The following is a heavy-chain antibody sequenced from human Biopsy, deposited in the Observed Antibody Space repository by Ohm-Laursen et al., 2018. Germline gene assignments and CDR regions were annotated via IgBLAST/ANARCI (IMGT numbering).Heavy chain of an antibody. CDR3: ATKLTGYFHH. J-gene: IGHJ1*01. CDR2: HIPILGTG. Sequence: GASVKVSCKAPGGTFSNYRVHWARQAPGQGLEWQGGHIPILGTGTSAQKFQDRVTVAADTSTSTVTMELRSLRSDDTAVYYCATKLTGYFHHWGQGTLVIVSS. CDR1: GGTFSNYR. D-gene: IGHD3-9*01. V-gene: IGHV1-69*06.